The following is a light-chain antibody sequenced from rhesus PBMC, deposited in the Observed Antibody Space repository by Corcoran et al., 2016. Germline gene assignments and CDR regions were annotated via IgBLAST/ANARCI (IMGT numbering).Light chain of an antibody. Sequence: DIQMTQSPSSLSASVGDRVTITCRASENVNNYLNWYQQKPGKAPKLLSYKASTLQSGVPSRFSGSGSGTDYTFTISSLQPEDVATYYWQHGYGTPFSFGQGTKVEIK. CDR2: KAS. CDR1: ENVNNY. V-gene: IGKV1-74*01. CDR3: QHGYGTPFS. J-gene: IGKJ2*01.